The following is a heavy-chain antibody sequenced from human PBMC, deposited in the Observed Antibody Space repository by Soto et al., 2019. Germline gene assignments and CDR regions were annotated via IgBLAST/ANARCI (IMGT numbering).Heavy chain of an antibody. V-gene: IGHV3-21*01. CDR1: GFTFSSYS. D-gene: IGHD3-3*01. Sequence: EVQLVESGGGLVKPGCSLRLSCAASGFTFSSYSMNWVRQAPGKGLEWFSSISRSSSYIYYADSVKGRFTISRDNAKNSLYLQMNSLRAEDTAVYYCARDQQLEWLLYGDKRYYFDYWGHGTLVTVSS. CDR2: ISRSSSYI. CDR3: ARDQQLEWLLYGDKRYYFDY. J-gene: IGHJ4*01.